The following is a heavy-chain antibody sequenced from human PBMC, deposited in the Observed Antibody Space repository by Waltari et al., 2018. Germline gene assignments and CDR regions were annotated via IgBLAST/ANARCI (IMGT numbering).Heavy chain of an antibody. Sequence: EVQLVESGGGLIQPGGSLRLSCAASGFTVRNYMSWVRQAPGQGLEWVSVIYTGGSTDYADSVKGRFTISRDNSKNTLYLQMNSLRAEDTAVYYCATSMAVAGKGRGWFDSWGQGTLVTVSS. CDR2: IYTGGST. J-gene: IGHJ5*01. V-gene: IGHV3-53*01. CDR3: ATSMAVAGKGRGWFDS. D-gene: IGHD6-19*01. CDR1: GFTVRNY.